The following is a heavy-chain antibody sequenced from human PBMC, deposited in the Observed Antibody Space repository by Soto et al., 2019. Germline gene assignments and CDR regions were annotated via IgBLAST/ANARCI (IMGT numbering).Heavy chain of an antibody. CDR3: AKGALKVYSSGWYSYTY. CDR1: GYTFTTYF. CDR2: INPSDGTA. V-gene: IGHV1-46*01. J-gene: IGHJ4*02. Sequence: ASVKVSCKTSGYTFTTYFMHWVRQAPGQGLEWMGIINPSDGTATYAQKFQGRVTMTRDTSTSTVYIEMSSLRSEDTAVYYCAKGALKVYSSGWYSYTYWGQGTLVTVSS. D-gene: IGHD6-19*01.